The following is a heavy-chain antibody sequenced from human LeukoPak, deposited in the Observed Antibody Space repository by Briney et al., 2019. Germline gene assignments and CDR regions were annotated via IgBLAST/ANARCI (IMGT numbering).Heavy chain of an antibody. CDR2: IIPILGIA. V-gene: IGHV1-69*02. J-gene: IGHJ5*02. CDR1: GGTFSSYT. Sequence: SVKVSCKASGGTFSSYTISWVRQAPGRGLEWMGRIIPILGIANYAQKFQGRVTITADKSTSTAYMELSSLRSEDTAVYYCARSSGWSLNWFDPWSQGTLVTVSS. D-gene: IGHD6-19*01. CDR3: ARSSGWSLNWFDP.